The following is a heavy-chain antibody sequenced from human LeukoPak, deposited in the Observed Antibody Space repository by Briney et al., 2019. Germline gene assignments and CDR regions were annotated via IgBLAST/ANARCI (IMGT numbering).Heavy chain of an antibody. CDR1: GGTFSSYA. D-gene: IGHD4-23*01. CDR3: AREGETTVVPFDY. Sequence: SVRVSCKASGGTFSSYAISWVRQAPGQGLEWMGGVIPIFGTANYAQKFQGRVTITADESTSTAYMELSSLRSEDTAVYYCAREGETTVVPFDYWGQGTLVTVSS. CDR2: VIPIFGTA. V-gene: IGHV1-69*13. J-gene: IGHJ4*02.